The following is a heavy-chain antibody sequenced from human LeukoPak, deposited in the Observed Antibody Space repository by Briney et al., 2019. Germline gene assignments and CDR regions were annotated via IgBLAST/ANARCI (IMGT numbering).Heavy chain of an antibody. CDR3: AKLGVRGVITPIDY. CDR2: ISGSGGST. V-gene: IGHV3-23*01. D-gene: IGHD3-10*02. J-gene: IGHJ4*02. CDR1: GFTFSSYA. Sequence: GGPLRLSCAASGFTFSSYAMSWVRQAPGKGLEWVSAISGSGGSTYYADPVKGRFTISRDNSKNTLYLQMNSLRAEDTAVYYCAKLGVRGVITPIDYWGQGTLVTVSS.